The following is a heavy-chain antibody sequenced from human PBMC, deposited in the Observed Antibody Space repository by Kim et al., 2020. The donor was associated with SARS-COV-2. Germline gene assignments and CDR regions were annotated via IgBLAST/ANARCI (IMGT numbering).Heavy chain of an antibody. J-gene: IGHJ3*02. CDR2: ISSSGSTI. V-gene: IGHV3-48*03. CDR1: GFTFSSYE. Sequence: GGSLRLSCAASGFTFSSYEMNWVRQAPGKGLEWVSYISSSGSTIYYADSVKGRFTISRDNAKNSLYLQMNSLRAEDTAVYYCARALEWMTASDDAFDIWGQGTMVTVSS. D-gene: IGHD2-21*02. CDR3: ARALEWMTASDDAFDI.